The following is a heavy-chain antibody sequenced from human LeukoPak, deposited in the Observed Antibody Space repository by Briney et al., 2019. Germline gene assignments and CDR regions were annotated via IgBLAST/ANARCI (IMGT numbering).Heavy chain of an antibody. J-gene: IGHJ4*02. V-gene: IGHV3-23*01. CDR2: ISGSGDST. Sequence: GGSLRLSCAASGFTFSSYAMSWVRQAPGKGLEWVSAISGSGDSTYYADSVKGRFTISRDKSKNTLYLQMNSLRAEDTAVYYCAEDDVAAGSGYFDYWGQGTLVTVSS. CDR1: GFTFSSYA. D-gene: IGHD6-13*01. CDR3: AEDDVAAGSGYFDY.